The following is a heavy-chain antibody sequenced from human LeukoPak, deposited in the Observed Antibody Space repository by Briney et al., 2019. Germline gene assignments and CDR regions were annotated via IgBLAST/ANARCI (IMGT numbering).Heavy chain of an antibody. Sequence: GGSLRLSCTASGFTFGDYAMSWVRQAPGKGLEWVGFIRSKAYGGITEYAASVKGRFTISRDDSKSVAYLQMNSLKTEDTAVYYCTSHPYYDFWSGGALLTHYYYYYYMDVWGKGTTVTVSS. D-gene: IGHD3-3*01. CDR2: IRSKAYGGIT. V-gene: IGHV3-49*04. J-gene: IGHJ6*03. CDR3: TSHPYYDFWSGGALLTHYYYYYYMDV. CDR1: GFTFGDYA.